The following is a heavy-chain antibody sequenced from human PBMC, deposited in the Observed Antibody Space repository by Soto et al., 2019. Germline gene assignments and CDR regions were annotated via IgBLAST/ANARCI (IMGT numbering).Heavy chain of an antibody. CDR2: ISYDGSNK. J-gene: IGHJ6*02. Sequence: QVQLVESGGGVVQPGRSLRLSCAASGFAFSSYAMHWVRQAPGKGLEWVAVISYDGSNKYYADSVKGRFTISRDNSKNTLYLQMNSLRAEDTAVYYCARDPVPYYDILTGYYPNYYYYYGMDVWGQGTTVTVSS. D-gene: IGHD3-9*01. V-gene: IGHV3-30-3*01. CDR1: GFAFSSYA. CDR3: ARDPVPYYDILTGYYPNYYYYYGMDV.